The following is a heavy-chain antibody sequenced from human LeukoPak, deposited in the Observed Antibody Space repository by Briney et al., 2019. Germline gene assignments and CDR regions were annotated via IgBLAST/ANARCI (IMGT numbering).Heavy chain of an antibody. V-gene: IGHV3-7*01. Sequence: GGSLRLSCAASGFTFSWYWMSWVRQAPGKGLECVANIKEDGSEKYYVDSVKGRFTISRDNAKNSLYLQMNSLRAEDTAVYYCARLTRGSTELSGGQGTLVTVSS. J-gene: IGHJ4*02. CDR2: IKEDGSEK. CDR3: ARLTRGSTELS. D-gene: IGHD3-16*02. CDR1: GFTFSWYW.